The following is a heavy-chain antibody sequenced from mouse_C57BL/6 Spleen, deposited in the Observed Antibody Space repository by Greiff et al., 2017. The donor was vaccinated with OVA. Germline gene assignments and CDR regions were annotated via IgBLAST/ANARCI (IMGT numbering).Heavy chain of an antibody. J-gene: IGHJ2*01. CDR2: IWSGGST. CDR3: ARNSPGNYYFDY. Sequence: QVQLQQSGPGLVQPSQSLSITCTVSGFSLTSYGVHWVRQSPGKGLEWLGVIWSGGSTDYNAAFISRLSISKDNSKSQVFFKMNSLQADDTAIYYCARNSPGNYYFDYWGQGTTRTVSS. D-gene: IGHD2-1*01. V-gene: IGHV2-2*01. CDR1: GFSLTSYG.